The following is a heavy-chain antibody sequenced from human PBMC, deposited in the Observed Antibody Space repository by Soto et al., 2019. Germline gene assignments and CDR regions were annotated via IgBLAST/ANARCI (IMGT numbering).Heavy chain of an antibody. Sequence: PGGSLRLSCAASGFTFSSYGLHWVRQAPGTGLEWVAVISYDGSNKYYADSVKGRFTISRDNSKNTLYLQMNSLRAEDTAVYYRAKVVSPLTLYYDFWSGPDYWGQGTLVTVSS. J-gene: IGHJ4*02. CDR2: ISYDGSNK. D-gene: IGHD3-3*01. CDR3: AKVVSPLTLYYDFWSGPDY. CDR1: GFTFSSYG. V-gene: IGHV3-30*18.